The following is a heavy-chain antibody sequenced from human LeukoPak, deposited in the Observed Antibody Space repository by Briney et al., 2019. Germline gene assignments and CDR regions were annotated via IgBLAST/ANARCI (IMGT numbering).Heavy chain of an antibody. CDR2: INSDGSDT. J-gene: IGHJ4*02. D-gene: IGHD3-10*01. Sequence: GGSLRLSCAASGXTFSSYWVHWVRQAPGKGLVWVSRINSDGSDTTYADSVKGRFTISRDNAKNTLYLQMNSLRAEDTAVYYCAKNGPGLDYFDYWGQGTLVTVSS. CDR1: GXTFSSYW. CDR3: AKNGPGLDYFDY. V-gene: IGHV3-74*01.